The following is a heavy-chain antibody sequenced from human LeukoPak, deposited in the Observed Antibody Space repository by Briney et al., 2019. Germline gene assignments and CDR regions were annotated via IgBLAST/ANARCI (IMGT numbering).Heavy chain of an antibody. CDR1: GFTFSYYG. CDR3: AKGGIAVAGGDY. J-gene: IGHJ4*02. D-gene: IGHD6-19*01. CDR2: NGSNK. Sequence: GGSLRLSCAASGFTFSYYGLHWVRQGPGKGLEWVAVNGSNKYYADSVKGRFTISRDNSKNTLYLQMNSLRAEDTTAYYCAKGGIAVAGGDYWGQGTLVTVSS. V-gene: IGHV3-30*18.